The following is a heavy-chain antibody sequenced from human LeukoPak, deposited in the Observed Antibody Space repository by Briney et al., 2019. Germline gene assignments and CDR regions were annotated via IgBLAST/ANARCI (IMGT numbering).Heavy chain of an antibody. D-gene: IGHD3-16*02. J-gene: IGHJ4*02. Sequence: GGSLRLSCAASGFTFSSHGMHWVRQAPGKGLEWVAVISYDGGNKYYADSVKGRLTISRDNAKNTLYLQMNSLRVEDTAVYYCARVDVWGSFRSHYWGQGTLVTVSS. CDR3: ARVDVWGSFRSHY. CDR1: GFTFSSHG. V-gene: IGHV3-30*04. CDR2: ISYDGGNK.